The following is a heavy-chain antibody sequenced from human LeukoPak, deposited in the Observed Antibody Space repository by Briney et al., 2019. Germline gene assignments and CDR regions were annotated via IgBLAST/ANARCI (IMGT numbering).Heavy chain of an antibody. D-gene: IGHD1-26*01. CDR1: GGSISSGSYY. Sequence: KPSETLSLTCTVSGGSISSGSYYWSWIRQPAGKGLEWIGRIYTSGSTNYNPSLKSRVTISVDTSKNQFSLKLSSVTAADTAVYYCAREGYSGSGIVGPSGWFDPWGQGTLVTVSS. J-gene: IGHJ5*02. V-gene: IGHV4-61*02. CDR3: AREGYSGSGIVGPSGWFDP. CDR2: IYTSGST.